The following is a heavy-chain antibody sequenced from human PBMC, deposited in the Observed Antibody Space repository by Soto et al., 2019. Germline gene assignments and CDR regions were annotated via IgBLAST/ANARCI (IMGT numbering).Heavy chain of an antibody. CDR2: ISGSGGST. J-gene: IGHJ4*02. CDR1: GFTFSSYA. CDR3: AKGGHYDFWSGYYAFDY. Sequence: HPGGSLRLSCAASGFTFSSYAMSWVRQAPGKGLEWVSAISGSGGSTYYADSVKGRFTISRDNSKNTLYLQMNSLRAEDTAVYYCAKGGHYDFWSGYYAFDYWGQGTLVTVSS. D-gene: IGHD3-3*01. V-gene: IGHV3-23*01.